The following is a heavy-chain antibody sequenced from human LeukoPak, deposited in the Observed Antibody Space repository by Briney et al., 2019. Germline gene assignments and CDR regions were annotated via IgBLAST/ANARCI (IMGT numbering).Heavy chain of an antibody. CDR1: GFTFSTYW. J-gene: IGHJ3*02. Sequence: GGSLRLSCAASGFTFSTYWMHWVRQAPGKGLVWVSRMNSDGSRTTYADSVKGRFTISRDNAKNTLYLQMNSLRTEDTAVYYCARPETQYSSGLDGFDIWGQGTMVTVSS. CDR2: MNSDGSRT. D-gene: IGHD6-19*01. V-gene: IGHV3-74*01. CDR3: ARPETQYSSGLDGFDI.